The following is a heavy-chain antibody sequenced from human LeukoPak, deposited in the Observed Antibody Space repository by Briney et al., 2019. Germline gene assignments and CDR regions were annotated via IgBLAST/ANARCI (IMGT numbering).Heavy chain of an antibody. CDR1: GYIFANYV. V-gene: IGHV1-3*01. J-gene: IGHJ4*02. D-gene: IGHD2-8*02. CDR3: ARDDCTDTCYPGEY. CDR2: IKAGNGDT. Sequence: GASVKVSCKASGYIFANYVVHWVRQAPGQRPEWMGWIKAGNGDTKYSPIFQDRLTITRDTSASTVYIELSSLTCEDTSLYYCARDDCTDTCYPGEYWGQGTMVTVSS.